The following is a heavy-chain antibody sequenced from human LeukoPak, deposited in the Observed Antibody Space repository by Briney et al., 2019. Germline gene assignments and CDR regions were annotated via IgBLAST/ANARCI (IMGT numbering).Heavy chain of an antibody. D-gene: IGHD2-15*01. CDR1: GFTFSSYR. J-gene: IGHJ3*02. Sequence: PGGSLRLSCAASGFTFSSYRMNWVRQAPGKGLEWVSYFSSSSSTIYYADSVKGRFTISRDNAKNSLYLQMNSLRAEDTAVYYCAREDIVVVVAADPGAFDIWGQGTMVTVSS. V-gene: IGHV3-48*01. CDR2: FSSSSSTI. CDR3: AREDIVVVVAADPGAFDI.